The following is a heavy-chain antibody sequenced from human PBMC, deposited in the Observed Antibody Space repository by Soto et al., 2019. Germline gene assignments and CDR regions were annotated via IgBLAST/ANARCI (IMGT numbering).Heavy chain of an antibody. Sequence: GGSLRLSCAASGFTFSSYWMSWVRQAPGKGLEWVANIKQDGSEKYYVDSVKGRFTISRDNAKNSLYLQMNSPRAEDTAVYYCARAVLYYYDSSGYYPPGYYYYGMDVWGQGTTVTVSS. V-gene: IGHV3-7*03. D-gene: IGHD3-22*01. J-gene: IGHJ6*02. CDR1: GFTFSSYW. CDR3: ARAVLYYYDSSGYYPPGYYYYGMDV. CDR2: IKQDGSEK.